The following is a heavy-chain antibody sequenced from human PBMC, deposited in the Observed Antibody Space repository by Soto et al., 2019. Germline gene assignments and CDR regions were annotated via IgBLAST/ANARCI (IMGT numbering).Heavy chain of an antibody. Sequence: ASETLSLTCTVSGGSISSGDYYWSWIRQPPGKGLEWIGYIYYSGSTNYNPSLKSRVTISVDTSKNQFSLKLSSVTAADTAVYYCARGTSSVALFGGYDFWSGYYRAYNWFDPWGQGTXVTVSS. CDR2: IYYSGST. CDR1: GGSISSGDYY. D-gene: IGHD3-3*01. V-gene: IGHV4-61*08. CDR3: ARGTSSVALFGGYDFWSGYYRAYNWFDP. J-gene: IGHJ5*02.